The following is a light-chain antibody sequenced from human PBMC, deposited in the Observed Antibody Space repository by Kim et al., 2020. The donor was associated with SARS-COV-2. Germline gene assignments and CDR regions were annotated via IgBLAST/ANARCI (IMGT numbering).Light chain of an antibody. J-gene: IGKJ2*01. CDR3: QQYGFSPPNT. CDR1: QGISSW. CDR2: AAS. V-gene: IGKV1D-16*02. Sequence: SVGERSTITCRATQGISSWLAWYQQKPGSAPNLLLYAASSLHSGVSSRFSGGGSGTDFTLTISGLEPEDFTVYYCQQYGFSPPNTFGQGTQVDIK.